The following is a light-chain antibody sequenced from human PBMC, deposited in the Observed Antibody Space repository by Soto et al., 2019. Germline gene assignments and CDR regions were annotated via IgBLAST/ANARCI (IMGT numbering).Light chain of an antibody. CDR1: QSDSSTY. J-gene: IGKJ1*01. CDR3: QQYGGSRWT. Sequence: EIVLTQSPGTLSLSPGERATLSCRASQSDSSTYLAWYQQKPGQAPRLLIYGASNRATGIPDRFSGSGSGTDFTLTISRLEPEDFAVYYCQQYGGSRWTFGQGTRVDI. CDR2: GAS. V-gene: IGKV3-20*01.